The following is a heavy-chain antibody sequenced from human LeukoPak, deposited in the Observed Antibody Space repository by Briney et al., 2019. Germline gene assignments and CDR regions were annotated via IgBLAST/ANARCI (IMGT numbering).Heavy chain of an antibody. CDR2: IIPILGIA. Sequence: GASVKVSCKASGYTFTSYGISWVRQAPGQGLEWMGRIIPILGIANYAQKFQGRVTITADKSTSTAYMELSSLRSEDTAVYYCARDLCSGGSCYIYWSDYWGQGTLVTVSS. V-gene: IGHV1-69*04. J-gene: IGHJ4*02. CDR1: GYTFTSYG. CDR3: ARDLCSGGSCYIYWSDY. D-gene: IGHD2-15*01.